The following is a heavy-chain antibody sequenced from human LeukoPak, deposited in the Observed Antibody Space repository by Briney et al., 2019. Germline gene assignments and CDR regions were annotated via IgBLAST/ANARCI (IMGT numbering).Heavy chain of an antibody. Sequence: PSETLSLTCTVSGGSISSDNCYWVWIRQPPGKGLEGIGTIFYSGSTYYNPSRNILIIISVDTSKKQLSLKLSSVTAADTAVYYCARTYYSGSGTRRNGFDIWGQGTMVTVSS. CDR2: IFYSGST. CDR1: GGSISSDNCY. J-gene: IGHJ3*02. V-gene: IGHV4-39*01. D-gene: IGHD3-10*01. CDR3: ARTYYSGSGTRRNGFDI.